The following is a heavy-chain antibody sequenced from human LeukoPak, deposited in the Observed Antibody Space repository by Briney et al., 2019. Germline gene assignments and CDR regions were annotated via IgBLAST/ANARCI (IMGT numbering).Heavy chain of an antibody. Sequence: GGSLRLSCAASGFTFSSYSMNWVRQAPGKGLEWVSSISSSSSYIYYADSVKGRFTISRDNAKNSLYLQMNSVRAEDTAVYYCSCVAVAGRYAFDIWGQGTMVTVSS. D-gene: IGHD6-19*01. CDR2: ISSSSSYI. CDR1: GFTFSSYS. CDR3: SCVAVAGRYAFDI. J-gene: IGHJ3*02. V-gene: IGHV3-21*01.